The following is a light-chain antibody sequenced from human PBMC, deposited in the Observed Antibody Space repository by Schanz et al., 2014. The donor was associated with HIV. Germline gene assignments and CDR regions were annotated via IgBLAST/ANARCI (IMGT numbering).Light chain of an antibody. Sequence: QSVLTQPPSLSGAPGQWVTVSCSGGSSNIGAGYAVHWYQQLPGTAPKLLIYDNTNRPSGVPDRFSGSKSGTSASLAISGLQSEDEADYYCATWDDSLKGWVFGGGTKLTVL. CDR3: ATWDDSLKGWV. J-gene: IGLJ3*02. CDR2: DNT. V-gene: IGLV1-40*01. CDR1: SSNIGAGYA.